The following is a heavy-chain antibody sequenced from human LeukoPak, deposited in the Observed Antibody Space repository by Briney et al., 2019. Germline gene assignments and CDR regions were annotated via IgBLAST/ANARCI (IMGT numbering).Heavy chain of an antibody. CDR3: AKDLIGYGRHVDS. Sequence: GGSLRLSCAASGFSFSTYVMSWVRQAPGQGLEWVSAISGSGGGTYYADSVKGRFTISRDNSKNTLYLQMNSLRAEDTAVYYCAKDLIGYGRHVDSWGQGTLVTVSS. CDR1: GFSFSTYV. CDR2: ISGSGGGT. J-gene: IGHJ4*02. D-gene: IGHD5-18*01. V-gene: IGHV3-23*01.